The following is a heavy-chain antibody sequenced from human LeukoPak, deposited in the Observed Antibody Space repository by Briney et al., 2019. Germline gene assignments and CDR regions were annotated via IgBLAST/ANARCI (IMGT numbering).Heavy chain of an antibody. CDR2: IYYSGNT. CDR1: GVSISSSNSY. V-gene: IGHV4-39*01. J-gene: IGHJ4*02. D-gene: IGHD3/OR15-3a*01. CDR3: ARQTGSGLFILP. Sequence: SETLSLTCTVSGVSISSSNSYWGWIRQPPGKGLEWIGSIYYSGNTYYNASLKSQVSISIDTSKNQFSLRLTSVTAADTAVYYCARQTGSGLFILPGGQGTPVTVSS.